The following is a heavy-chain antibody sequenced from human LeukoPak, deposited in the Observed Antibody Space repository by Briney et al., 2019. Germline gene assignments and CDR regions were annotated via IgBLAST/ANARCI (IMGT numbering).Heavy chain of an antibody. CDR1: GYSISSSNW. J-gene: IGHJ4*02. CDR2: IYWSGST. D-gene: IGHD5-24*01. Sequence: SDTLSLTCAVSGYSISSSNWWGWIRQPPGEGLEWIGYIYWSGSTYYNPSLKSRVTMSVDTSKNQFSLKLRSVTAVDTAVYYCARLGRDGYNYLDYWGQGTLVTVSS. CDR3: ARLGRDGYNYLDY. V-gene: IGHV4-28*01.